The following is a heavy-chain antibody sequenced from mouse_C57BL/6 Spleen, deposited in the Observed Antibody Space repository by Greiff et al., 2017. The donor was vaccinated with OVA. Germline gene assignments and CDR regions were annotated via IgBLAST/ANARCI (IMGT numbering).Heavy chain of an antibody. J-gene: IGHJ2*01. CDR2: INPSTGGT. V-gene: IGHV1-42*01. CDR1: GYSFTGYY. Sequence: VQLQQSGPELVKPGASVKISCKASGYSFTGYYMNWVKQSPEKSLEWIGEINPSTGGTTYNQKFKAKATLTVDKSSSTAYMQLKSLTSEDSAVYYCARWGLAWNFDYWGQGTTLTVSS. D-gene: IGHD3-3*01. CDR3: ARWGLAWNFDY.